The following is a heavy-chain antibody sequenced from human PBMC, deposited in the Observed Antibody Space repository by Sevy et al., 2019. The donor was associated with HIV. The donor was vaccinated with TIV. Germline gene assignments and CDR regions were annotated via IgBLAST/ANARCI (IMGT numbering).Heavy chain of an antibody. CDR1: GFTFSSYG. Sequence: GGSLRLSCAASGFTFSSYGMHWVRQAPGKGLEWVAVISYDGSNKYYADSVKGRFTISRDNSKNTLYLQMNSLRAEDTAVYYCAKGEYYYDSSGPARGLNFDYWSQGTLVTVSS. CDR2: ISYDGSNK. J-gene: IGHJ4*02. D-gene: IGHD3-22*01. CDR3: AKGEYYYDSSGPARGLNFDY. V-gene: IGHV3-30*18.